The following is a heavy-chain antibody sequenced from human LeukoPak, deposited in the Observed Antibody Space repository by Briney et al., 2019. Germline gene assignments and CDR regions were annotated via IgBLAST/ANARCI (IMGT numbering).Heavy chain of an antibody. J-gene: IGHJ5*02. CDR3: ARDYVGDNWFDP. CDR2: INPNSGGT. V-gene: IGHV1-2*02. Sequence: ASVKVSCKTSGYTFTGNHLHWVRQAPGQGLEWMGGINPNSGGTKSPQKFQGRVTMTRDTSISTAYMELSRLRSDDTAVYYCARDYVGDNWFDPWGQGTLVTVSS. D-gene: IGHD3-16*01. CDR1: GYTFTGNH.